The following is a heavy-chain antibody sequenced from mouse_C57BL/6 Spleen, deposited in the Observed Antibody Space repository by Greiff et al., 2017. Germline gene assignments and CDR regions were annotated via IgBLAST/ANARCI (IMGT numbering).Heavy chain of an antibody. CDR1: GYTFTSYW. D-gene: IGHD1-1*01. CDR2: IDPSDSYT. CDR3: ARSYYGSSSALYYAMDY. Sequence: QVQLQQPGAELVKPGASVKLSCKASGYTFTSYWMQWVKQRPGQGLERIGEIDPSDSYTNYNQKFKGKATLTVDTSSSTAYMQLSSLTSEDSAVYYCARSYYGSSSALYYAMDYWGQGTSVTVSS. V-gene: IGHV1-50*01. J-gene: IGHJ4*01.